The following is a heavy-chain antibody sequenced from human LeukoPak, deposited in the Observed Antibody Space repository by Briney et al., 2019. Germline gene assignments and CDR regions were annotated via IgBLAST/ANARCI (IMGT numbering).Heavy chain of an antibody. CDR2: ISAYNGNT. CDR3: AREGDSSGYYWWYFDL. Sequence: EASVKVSCKTSGYTFTSYGISWVRQAPGQGLEWMGWISAYNGNTNYAQKLQGRVTTTTDTSTSTAHMELRSLRSDDTAVYYCAREGDSSGYYWWYFDLWGRGTLVTVSS. V-gene: IGHV1-18*01. D-gene: IGHD3-22*01. J-gene: IGHJ2*01. CDR1: GYTFTSYG.